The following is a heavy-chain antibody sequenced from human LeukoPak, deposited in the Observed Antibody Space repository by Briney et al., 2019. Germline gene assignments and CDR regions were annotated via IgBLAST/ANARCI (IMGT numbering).Heavy chain of an antibody. Sequence: GGSLRLSCAASGFNFSTYAMSWVRQAPGKGLEWVSGIGTSSRSTYYADSVKGRFTISRDSSKNTLYLQMSSLRADDTAVYYCARLVVGATYFDYWGQGTLVTVSS. D-gene: IGHD1-26*01. CDR3: ARLVVGATYFDY. J-gene: IGHJ4*02. CDR2: IGTSSRST. V-gene: IGHV3-23*01. CDR1: GFNFSTYA.